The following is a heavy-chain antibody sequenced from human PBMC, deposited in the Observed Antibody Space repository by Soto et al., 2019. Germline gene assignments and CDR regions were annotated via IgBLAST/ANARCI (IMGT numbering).Heavy chain of an antibody. V-gene: IGHV4-31*03. D-gene: IGHD3-16*01. CDR3: AHSLRSFYYNSLDV. Sequence: QVQLQESGPGLVKPSQTLSLTCTVSGASISSSVYYWSWIRQHPGKGLEWIGYIHNSGTTYNNPSLESRLIISVDTSKNQFSLRLSSVTAADTAVYYCAHSLRSFYYNSLDVWGQETTVTVSS. CDR2: IHNSGTT. CDR1: GASISSSVYY. J-gene: IGHJ6*02.